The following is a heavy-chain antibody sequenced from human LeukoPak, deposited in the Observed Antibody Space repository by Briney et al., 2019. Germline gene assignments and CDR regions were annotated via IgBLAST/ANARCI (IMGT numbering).Heavy chain of an antibody. CDR1: GFTFSSYA. CDR3: AKSSYGTYYFDF. Sequence: PGGSLRLSCAASGFTFSSYAMSWVRQIPDKGLEWVSSIRGSSTSTHYADSVKGRFTISRDNSKNTLYLQMNRLRAEDTAVYYCAKSSYGTYYFDFWGQGTLVSVSS. CDR2: IRGSSTST. V-gene: IGHV3-23*01. D-gene: IGHD3/OR15-3a*01. J-gene: IGHJ4*02.